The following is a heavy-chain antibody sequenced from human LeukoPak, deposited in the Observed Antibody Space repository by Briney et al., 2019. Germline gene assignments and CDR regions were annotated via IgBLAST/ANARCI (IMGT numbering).Heavy chain of an antibody. CDR3: AIAWGLHLYYFDY. D-gene: IGHD3-16*01. CDR1: GFTLSTYG. Sequence: GRSLRLSCAASGFTLSTYGMYWVRQAPGKGLEWVAVILNDGSNEYYADSVKGRFTISRDNSRNTLYLQMNSLRDEDTAVYYCAIAWGLHLYYFDYWGQGTLVTVSS. V-gene: IGHV3-33*05. CDR2: ILNDGSNE. J-gene: IGHJ4*02.